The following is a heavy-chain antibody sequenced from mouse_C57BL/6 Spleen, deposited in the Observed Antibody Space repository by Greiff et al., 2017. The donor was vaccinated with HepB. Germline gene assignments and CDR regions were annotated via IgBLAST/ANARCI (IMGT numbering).Heavy chain of an antibody. D-gene: IGHD2-5*01. CDR1: GYAFSSSW. CDR2: IYPGDGDT. V-gene: IGHV1-82*01. Sequence: VKLQESGPELVKPGASVKISCKASGYAFSSSWMNWVKQRPGKGLEWIGRIYPGDGDTNYNGKFKGKATLTADKSSSTAYMQLSSLTSEDSAVYVCARSSNYVEVAMDYWGQGTSVTVSS. CDR3: ARSSNYVEVAMDY. J-gene: IGHJ4*01.